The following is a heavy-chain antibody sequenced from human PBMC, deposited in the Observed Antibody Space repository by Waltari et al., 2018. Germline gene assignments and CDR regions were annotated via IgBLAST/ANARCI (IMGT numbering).Heavy chain of an antibody. D-gene: IGHD6-6*01. J-gene: IGHJ2*01. CDR3: ARGPVSSSSSYWYFDL. Sequence: QLQLQESGPGLVKPSETLSLTCTVSGGSISSSSYYWGWIRQPPGKGLEWIGSIYYSGSTNYNPSLKSRVTISVDTSKNQFSLKLSSVTAADTAVYYCARGPVSSSSSYWYFDLWGRGTLVTVSS. CDR1: GGSISSSSYY. V-gene: IGHV4-39*07. CDR2: IYYSGST.